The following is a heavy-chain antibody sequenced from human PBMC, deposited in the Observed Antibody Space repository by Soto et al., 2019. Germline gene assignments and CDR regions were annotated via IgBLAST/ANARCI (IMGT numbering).Heavy chain of an antibody. Sequence: SETLSLTCTVSGGSISSYYWSWIRQPPGKGLEWIGDIYYSGSTNYNPSLKSRVTISVDTSKNQFSLKLSSVTAADTAVYYCARRLTMVRGVIIDNWFDPWGQGTLVTLSS. CDR1: GGSISSYY. V-gene: IGHV4-59*08. CDR2: IYYSGST. D-gene: IGHD3-10*01. J-gene: IGHJ5*02. CDR3: ARRLTMVRGVIIDNWFDP.